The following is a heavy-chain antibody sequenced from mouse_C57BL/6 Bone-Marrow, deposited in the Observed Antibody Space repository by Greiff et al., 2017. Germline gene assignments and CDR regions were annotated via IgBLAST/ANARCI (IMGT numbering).Heavy chain of an antibody. Sequence: EVQVVESGGDLVKPGGSLKLSCAASGFTFSSYGMSWVRQTPDKRLEWVATISSGGSYPYYPDSVKGRFTISRDNAKNTLYLQMSSLKSEDTAMYYCARRGPVYAMDYWGQGTSVTVSS. V-gene: IGHV5-6*01. CDR2: ISSGGSYP. CDR3: ARRGPVYAMDY. J-gene: IGHJ4*01. CDR1: GFTFSSYG.